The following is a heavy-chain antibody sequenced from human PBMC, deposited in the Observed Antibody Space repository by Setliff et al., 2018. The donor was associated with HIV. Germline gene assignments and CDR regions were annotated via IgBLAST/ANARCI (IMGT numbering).Heavy chain of an antibody. Sequence: SETLSLTCTVSGGSISSGSNYWSWIRQPAGKGLEWIGHIYTSGYTNYNPSLKSRLTISVDTPNNQFSLRLSSVTAADTAVYYCARALTTVIEDAFNIWGQGTMVTVSS. D-gene: IGHD4-17*01. CDR3: ARALTTVIEDAFNI. J-gene: IGHJ3*02. CDR1: GGSISSGSNY. V-gene: IGHV4-61*09. CDR2: IYTSGYT.